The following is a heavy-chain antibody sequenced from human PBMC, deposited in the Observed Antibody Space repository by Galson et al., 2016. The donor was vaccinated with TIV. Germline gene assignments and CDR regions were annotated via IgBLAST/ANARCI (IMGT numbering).Heavy chain of an antibody. V-gene: IGHV1-18*01. Sequence: SVKVSCKATGYTFTSFGIAWVRQAPGQGLEWMGWISGYNGKTYYAQKFQDRVTMTTDTSTNTAYMGLRSLRSDDTAVYYCTRDRSIAAPRDMDVWGQGTAVTVSS. CDR1: GYTFTSFG. CDR2: ISGYNGKT. J-gene: IGHJ6*02. D-gene: IGHD6-6*01. CDR3: TRDRSIAAPRDMDV.